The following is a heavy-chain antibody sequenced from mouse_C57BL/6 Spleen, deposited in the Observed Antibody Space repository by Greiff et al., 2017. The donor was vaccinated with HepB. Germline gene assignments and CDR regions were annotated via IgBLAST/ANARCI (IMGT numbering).Heavy chain of an antibody. Sequence: VKLQQPGAELVKPGASVKLSCKASGYTFTSYWMHWVKQRPGQGLEWIGKIHPNSGSTNYNEKFKSKATLTVDKSSSTAYMQLSSLTSEDSAVYYCARALYYSNSDYWGQGTTLTVSS. J-gene: IGHJ2*01. D-gene: IGHD2-5*01. V-gene: IGHV1-64*01. CDR1: GYTFTSYW. CDR3: ARALYYSNSDY. CDR2: IHPNSGST.